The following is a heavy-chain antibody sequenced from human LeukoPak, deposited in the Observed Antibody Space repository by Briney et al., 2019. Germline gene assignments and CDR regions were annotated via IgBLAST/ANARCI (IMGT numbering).Heavy chain of an antibody. V-gene: IGHV1-18*01. J-gene: IGHJ4*02. CDR2: ISAYSGNT. CDR1: GYTFTSYG. D-gene: IGHD2-21*02. Sequence: ASVKISCKASGYTFTSYGISWVRQAPGQGLEWMAWISAYSGNTEYAENIQGRVTMTTDTCTSTAYMELRSLRSDDTAVYYCARDAVSTVTAGGIDYWGKGTLVTVSS. CDR3: ARDAVSTVTAGGIDY.